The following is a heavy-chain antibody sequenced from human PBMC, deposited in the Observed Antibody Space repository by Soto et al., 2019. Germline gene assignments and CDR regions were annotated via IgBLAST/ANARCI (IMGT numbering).Heavy chain of an antibody. CDR1: GFTFSSYS. CDR3: ARDQLYYNDISGRPLNAFDV. Sequence: GGSLRLSCSASGFTFSSYSMHWVRQAPGKGLEWVSSIISRSRSIYYADSQKGRFTISRDNTKNSLYLQMNNLRAEDTAVYYCARDQLYYNDISGRPLNAFDVWGQGTMVTVSS. J-gene: IGHJ3*01. D-gene: IGHD3-22*01. V-gene: IGHV3-21*01. CDR2: IISRSRSI.